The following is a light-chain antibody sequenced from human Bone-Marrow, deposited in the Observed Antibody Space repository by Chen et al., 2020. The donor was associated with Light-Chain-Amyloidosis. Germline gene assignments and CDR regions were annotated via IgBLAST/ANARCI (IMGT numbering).Light chain of an antibody. CDR3: QSADSSGTYEVI. J-gene: IGLJ2*01. Sequence: SYELTQPPSVSVSPGQTARITCSGDELQTKYAYWYQQKPGQAPVLVIHSDTERPSGISERFSGSSSGTTATLTISGVQAEDEADYHCQSADSSGTYEVIFGGGTKLTVL. CDR1: ELQTKY. V-gene: IGLV3-25*03. CDR2: SDT.